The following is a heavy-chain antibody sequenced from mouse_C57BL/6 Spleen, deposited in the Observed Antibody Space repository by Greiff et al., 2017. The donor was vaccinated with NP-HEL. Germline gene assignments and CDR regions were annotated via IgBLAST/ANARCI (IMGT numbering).Heavy chain of an antibody. Sequence: QVQLQQPGAELVKPGASVKLSCKASGYTFTSYWMQWVKQRPGQGLEWIGEIDPSDSYNHYNQKFKGKATLTVDTSSSPAYMQLSSLTSEDSAVYYCASYERGYWGQGTTLTVSS. D-gene: IGHD2-3*01. CDR3: ASYERGY. CDR1: GYTFTSYW. CDR2: IDPSDSYN. J-gene: IGHJ2*01. V-gene: IGHV1-50*01.